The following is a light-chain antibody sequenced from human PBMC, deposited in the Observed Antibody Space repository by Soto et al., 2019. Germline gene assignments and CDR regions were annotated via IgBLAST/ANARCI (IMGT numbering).Light chain of an antibody. CDR1: QTISSW. CDR2: KAS. J-gene: IGKJ4*01. CDR3: QQYGT. Sequence: DIQMTQSPSTLSGSVGDRVTITCRASQTISSWLAWYQQKPGKAPKLLIYKASTLKSGVPSRFSGSGSGTEFTLTISRLEPEDFAVYYCQQYGTFGGGTKVDI. V-gene: IGKV1-5*03.